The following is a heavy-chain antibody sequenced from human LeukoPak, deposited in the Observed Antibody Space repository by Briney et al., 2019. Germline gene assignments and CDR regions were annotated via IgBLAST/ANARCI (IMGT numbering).Heavy chain of an antibody. Sequence: PSETLSLTCAVYGGSFSGYYWSWIRQPPGKGLEWIGEINHSGSTNYNPSLKSRVTISVDTSKNQFSLKLSSVTAADTAVYYCARDPAAAGTTGELSYWGQGTLVTVSS. J-gene: IGHJ4*02. CDR3: ARDPAAAGTTGELSY. CDR1: GGSFSGYY. V-gene: IGHV4-34*01. CDR2: INHSGST. D-gene: IGHD6-13*01.